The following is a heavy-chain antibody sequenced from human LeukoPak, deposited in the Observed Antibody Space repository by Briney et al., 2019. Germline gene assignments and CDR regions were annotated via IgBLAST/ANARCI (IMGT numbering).Heavy chain of an antibody. V-gene: IGHV3-30*04. Sequence: QPGRSLRLSCAASGFTFSSYAMHWVRQAPGKGLEWVAVISYDGSNKYYADSVKGRFTISRDNSKNTLYLQMNSLRAEDTAVYYCARGAPYYGDYEGGQAYWGQGTLVTVSS. CDR3: ARGAPYYGDYEGGQAY. CDR1: GFTFSSYA. D-gene: IGHD4-17*01. J-gene: IGHJ4*02. CDR2: ISYDGSNK.